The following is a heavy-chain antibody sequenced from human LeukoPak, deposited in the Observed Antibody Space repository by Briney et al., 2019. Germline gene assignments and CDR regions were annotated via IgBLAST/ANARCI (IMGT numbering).Heavy chain of an antibody. CDR1: GYTFTGYY. D-gene: IGHD6-19*01. CDR2: INPNSGGT. Sequence: GASVKVSCKASGYTFTGYYMHWVRQAPGQGLEWMGWINPNSGGTNYAQKFQGRVTMTRDTSISTAYMELSRLRSDDTAIYYCARVSSSGVGWMVYWGQGTLVTVSS. J-gene: IGHJ4*01. CDR3: ARVSSSGVGWMVY. V-gene: IGHV1-2*02.